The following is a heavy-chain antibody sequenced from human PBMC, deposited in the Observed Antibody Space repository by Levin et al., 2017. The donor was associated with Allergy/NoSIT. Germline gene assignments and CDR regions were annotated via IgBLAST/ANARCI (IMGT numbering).Heavy chain of an antibody. V-gene: IGHV1-69*08. CDR1: GGSFSNYN. CDR2: IIPILDKT. J-gene: IGHJ4*02. D-gene: IGHD6-19*01. CDR3: ARDRSAYQFDSSGTDS. Sequence: SVKVSCETSGGSFSNYNINWVRQAPGQGLEWVGRIIPILDKTNYAQKFQGRVTITADTSKNIVYMEMTSLRFEDTAVYYCARDRSAYQFDSSGTDSWGQGTLVTVSS.